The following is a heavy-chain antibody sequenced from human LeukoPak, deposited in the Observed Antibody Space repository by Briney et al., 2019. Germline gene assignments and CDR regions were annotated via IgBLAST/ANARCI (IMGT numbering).Heavy chain of an antibody. CDR2: ISYDGSNK. CDR3: AKDWADYYDSSGYYDY. D-gene: IGHD3-22*01. Sequence: SCKASGYTFTSYGMHWVRQAPGKGLEWVAVISYDGSNKYYADSVKGRFTISRDNSKNTLYLQMNSLRAEDTAVYYCAKDWADYYDSSGYYDYWGQGTLVTVSS. CDR1: GYTFTSYG. J-gene: IGHJ4*02. V-gene: IGHV3-30*18.